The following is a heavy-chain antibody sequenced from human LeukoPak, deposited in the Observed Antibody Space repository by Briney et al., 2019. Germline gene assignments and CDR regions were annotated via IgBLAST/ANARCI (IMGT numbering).Heavy chain of an antibody. Sequence: PSETLSLTCTVSGGSISSYQWSWIRQPPGKGLEWIGNIYDSGSANYNPSLKSRVTISVDTSKNQFSLKLSSVTAADTAVYYCAREGIAAAGTEYYFYYYMDVWGKGTTVTISS. D-gene: IGHD6-13*01. V-gene: IGHV4-59*12. CDR3: AREGIAAAGTEYYFYYYMDV. CDR2: IYDSGSA. J-gene: IGHJ6*03. CDR1: GGSISSYQ.